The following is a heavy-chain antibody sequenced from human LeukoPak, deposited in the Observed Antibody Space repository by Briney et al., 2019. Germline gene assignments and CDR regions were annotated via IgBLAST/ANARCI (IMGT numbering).Heavy chain of an antibody. Sequence: SVTLSLTCAVYGGSFSGYYWSWIRQPPGKGLEWIGEINHSGSTNYNPSLKSRVTISVDTSKNQFSLKLSSVTAADTAVYYCARSNYGGTYWYFDLWGRGTLVTVSS. V-gene: IGHV4-34*01. CDR2: INHSGST. CDR1: GGSFSGYY. D-gene: IGHD4-17*01. CDR3: ARSNYGGTYWYFDL. J-gene: IGHJ2*01.